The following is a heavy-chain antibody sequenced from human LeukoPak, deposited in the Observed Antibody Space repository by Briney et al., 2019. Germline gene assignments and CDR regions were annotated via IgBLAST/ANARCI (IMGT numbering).Heavy chain of an antibody. D-gene: IGHD3-3*01. J-gene: IGHJ4*02. CDR3: AREGGFFRPLDY. V-gene: IGHV4-4*02. Sequence: PSGTLSLTCGVSGGSVTSTNWWTWVRQPPGKGLEWIGEVHLDGRTNYNPSLESRLTISVDLSENHISLKLTSVTAADTAVYYCAREGGFFRPLDYSGQGTLVTVSS. CDR2: VHLDGRT. CDR1: GGSVTSTNW.